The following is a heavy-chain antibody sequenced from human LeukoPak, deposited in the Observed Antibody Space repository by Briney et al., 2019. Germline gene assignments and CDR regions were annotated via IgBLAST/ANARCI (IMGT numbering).Heavy chain of an antibody. CDR1: GSTFSTYW. Sequence: GGSLRLSCAASGSTFSTYWVTWVRQAPGKGLEWVASINQDGSGKYYVDSVKGRFTISRDNAQKSLYLEMNSLRAEDTAVYYCARAVTSTEGYWGQGTLVTVSS. J-gene: IGHJ4*02. D-gene: IGHD4-17*01. V-gene: IGHV3-7*03. CDR3: ARAVTSTEGY. CDR2: INQDGSGK.